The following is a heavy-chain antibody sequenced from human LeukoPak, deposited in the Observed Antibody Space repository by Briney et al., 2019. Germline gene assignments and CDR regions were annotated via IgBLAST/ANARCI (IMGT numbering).Heavy chain of an antibody. CDR2: IYYSGST. J-gene: IGHJ3*02. Sequence: SETLSPTCTVSGGSISSSSYYWGWIRQPPGKGLEWIGSIYYSGSTYYNPSLKSRVTISVDTSKNQFSLKLSSVTAADTAVYYCARAGILTDAFDIWGQGTMVTVSS. D-gene: IGHD3-9*01. CDR1: GGSISSSSYY. V-gene: IGHV4-39*07. CDR3: ARAGILTDAFDI.